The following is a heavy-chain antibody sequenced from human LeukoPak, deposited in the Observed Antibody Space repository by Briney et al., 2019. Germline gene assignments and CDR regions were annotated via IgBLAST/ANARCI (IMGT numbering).Heavy chain of an antibody. V-gene: IGHV4-34*01. CDR3: ARGRGYDYVWGSYRLYYFDY. Sequence: SETLSLTCAVYGGSFSVYYWSWIRQPPGKGLEWIGEINHSGSTNYNPSLKSRVTISVDTSKNQFSLKLSSVTAADTAVYYCARGRGYDYVWGSYRLYYFDYWGQGTLVTVSS. CDR2: INHSGST. D-gene: IGHD3-16*02. CDR1: GGSFSVYY. J-gene: IGHJ4*02.